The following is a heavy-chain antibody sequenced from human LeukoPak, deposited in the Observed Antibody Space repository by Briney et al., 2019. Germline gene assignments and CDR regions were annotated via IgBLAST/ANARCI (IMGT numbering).Heavy chain of an antibody. CDR2: IYTSGST. J-gene: IGHJ4*02. Sequence: PSETLSLTCTVSGGSISSGGYYWSWIRQPAGKGLEWIGRIYTSGSTNYNPSLRSRVTISVDTSKNQFSLKLSSVTAADTAVYYCARERDYTLYYFDYWGQGTLVTVSS. CDR1: GGSISSGGYY. CDR3: ARERDYTLYYFDY. V-gene: IGHV4-61*02. D-gene: IGHD2-2*02.